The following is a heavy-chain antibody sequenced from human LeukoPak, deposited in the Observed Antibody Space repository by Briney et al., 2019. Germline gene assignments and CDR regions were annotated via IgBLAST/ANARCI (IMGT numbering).Heavy chain of an antibody. CDR1: GFTFSSYW. D-gene: IGHD2-2*01. V-gene: IGHV3-74*01. CDR2: INSDGSST. J-gene: IGHJ4*02. Sequence: GGSLRLSCAASGFTFSSYWMHWVRQAPGKGLVWVSRINSDGSSTSYAGSVKGRFTISRDNAKNTLYLQMNSLRAEDTAVYYCARDRGGRAVPAANFDYWGQGTLVPVSS. CDR3: ARDRGGRAVPAANFDY.